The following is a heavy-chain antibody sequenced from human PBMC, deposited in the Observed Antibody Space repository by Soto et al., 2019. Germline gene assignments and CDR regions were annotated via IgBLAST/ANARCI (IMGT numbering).Heavy chain of an antibody. CDR3: AGDPDSHYNDSHASSYP. CDR1: GGTFSTYT. V-gene: IGHV1-69*08. CDR2: IIPIIGII. Sequence: QVQLVQSGAEVKKPGSSVKVSCKASGGTFSTYTITWVRQAPGQGLEWMGRIIPIIGIINYAQKFQGSVTISADKFTGTAYMELTGLISDDTAVYYCAGDPDSHYNDSHASSYPWGQGTLVTVSS. J-gene: IGHJ5*02. D-gene: IGHD4-4*01.